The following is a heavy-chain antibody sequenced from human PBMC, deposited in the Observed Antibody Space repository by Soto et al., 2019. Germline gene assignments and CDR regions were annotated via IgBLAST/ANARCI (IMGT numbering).Heavy chain of an antibody. V-gene: IGHV3-74*01. CDR3: LATYYYYMDF. CDR2: INSDGSST. Sequence: PXGSLRLSCAASGFTFSSYWMHWVRQAPGKGLVWVSRINSDGSSTSYADSVKGRFTISRDNAKNTLYLQMNSLRAEDTAVYYCLATYYYYMDFRGQGTTVTVAS. D-gene: IGHD3-3*02. CDR1: GFTFSSYW. J-gene: IGHJ6*03.